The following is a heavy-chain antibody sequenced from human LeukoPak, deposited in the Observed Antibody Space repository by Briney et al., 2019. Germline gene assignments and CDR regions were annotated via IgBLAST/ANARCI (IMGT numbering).Heavy chain of an antibody. CDR1: GGSISSGSYY. CDR3: ARGGLRGYSYGQRFDY. V-gene: IGHV4-61*01. CDR2: IYYSGST. J-gene: IGHJ4*02. Sequence: PSQTLSLTCTVSGGSISSGSYYWSWIRQPPGKGLDWIGHIYYSGSTDYNPSLMSRVTISVDTSKNQFSLRLGSVTAADTAVYYCARGGLRGYSYGQRFDYWGQGILVTVSS. D-gene: IGHD5-18*01.